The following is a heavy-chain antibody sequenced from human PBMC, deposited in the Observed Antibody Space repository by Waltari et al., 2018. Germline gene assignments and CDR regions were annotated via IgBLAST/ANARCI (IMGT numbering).Heavy chain of an antibody. CDR3: ARVVTGVHEVNDN. CDR1: GYQFRDYG. Sequence: QVRLTQSGSDVKEPGASVTVSCKASGYQFRDYGISWVRQAPGQGLEWMGWIYVYNENTRFAEKFEDRVTLTTDKVTETVYMDLTDLRPDDTAVYYCARVVTGVHEVNDNWGQGTLVIVS. D-gene: IGHD3-16*02. CDR2: IYVYNENT. J-gene: IGHJ4*02. V-gene: IGHV1-18*01.